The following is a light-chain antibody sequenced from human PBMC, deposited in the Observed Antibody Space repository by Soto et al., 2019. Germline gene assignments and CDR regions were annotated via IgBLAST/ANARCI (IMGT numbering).Light chain of an antibody. CDR2: GAS. Sequence: EIVLTQSPGTLSLSPGERATLSCRASQSVSSSYLAWYQQKPGQAPRLLIYGASSRATGIPDRFSGSGSGTVFTLTISRLEPEDFAVYYCQQYGSSRNTFGQGTKLEIK. CDR3: QQYGSSRNT. V-gene: IGKV3-20*01. CDR1: QSVSSSY. J-gene: IGKJ2*01.